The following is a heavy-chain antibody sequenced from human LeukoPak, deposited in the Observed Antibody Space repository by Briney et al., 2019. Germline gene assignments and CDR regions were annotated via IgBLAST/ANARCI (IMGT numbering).Heavy chain of an antibody. V-gene: IGHV3-23*01. CDR2: ISGSGGST. CDR3: AKVHYHDFWSGYYVY. J-gene: IGHJ4*02. D-gene: IGHD3-3*01. Sequence: GGSLRLSCAASGFTFSSYAMSWVRQAPGKGLEWVSAISGSGGSTYYADSVKGRFTISRDNSKNTLYLQMNSLRAEDTAVYYCAKVHYHDFWSGYYVYWGQGTLVTVSS. CDR1: GFTFSSYA.